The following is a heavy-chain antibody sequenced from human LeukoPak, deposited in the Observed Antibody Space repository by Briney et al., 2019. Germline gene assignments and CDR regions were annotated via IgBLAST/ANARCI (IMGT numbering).Heavy chain of an antibody. CDR3: ARDFNPYSSSWYVGY. CDR2: IWYDGSNK. D-gene: IGHD6-13*01. J-gene: IGHJ4*02. CDR1: GFTFSSYG. Sequence: GGSLSLSCAASGFTFSSYGMHWVRQAPGKGLEWVAVIWYDGSNKYYADSVKGRFTISRDNSKNTLYLQMNSLRAEDTAVYYCARDFNPYSSSWYVGYWGQGILVTVSS. V-gene: IGHV3-33*01.